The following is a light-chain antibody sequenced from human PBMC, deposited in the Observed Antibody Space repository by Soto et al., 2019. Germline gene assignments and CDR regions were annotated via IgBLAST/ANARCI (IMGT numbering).Light chain of an antibody. CDR1: QSITIW. CDR3: QHYNSYSET. V-gene: IGKV1-5*01. Sequence: DIQMTQSPSTLSESVGDRVTITCRASQSITIWLAWYQQKPGKGPKLLIYDASSLESGVPSRFSGSGFGTDFTLTISSMQPDDFATYYCQHYNSYSETFGQGTKVVIK. CDR2: DAS. J-gene: IGKJ1*01.